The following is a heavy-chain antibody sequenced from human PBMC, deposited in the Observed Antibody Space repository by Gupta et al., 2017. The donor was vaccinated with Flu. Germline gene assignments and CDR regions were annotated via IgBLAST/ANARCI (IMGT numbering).Heavy chain of an antibody. CDR2: ISYSGTT. V-gene: IGHV4-30-2*03. Sequence: PGKGLECIVHISYSGTTNYNPSLKSRVTMSLDTSKNQCSLKLSSVTAADTAVYYVARHKASYDSSGPPGWFDPWGQGTLVTVSS. CDR3: ARHKASYDSSGPPGWFDP. J-gene: IGHJ5*02. D-gene: IGHD3-22*01.